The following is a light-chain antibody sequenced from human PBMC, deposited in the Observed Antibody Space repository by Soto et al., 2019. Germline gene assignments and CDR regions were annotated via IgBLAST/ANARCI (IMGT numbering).Light chain of an antibody. Sequence: DIVLTQSPVTLSLSPGERATLFCRASERVASNYLAWYQQKPGQAPRLLIYGASSRATGIPDRFSGSGSGTDFTLTISRLEPEDFAVFYCQQYGGSPWTFGQGTKVDIK. CDR1: ERVASNY. CDR3: QQYGGSPWT. CDR2: GAS. J-gene: IGKJ1*01. V-gene: IGKV3-20*01.